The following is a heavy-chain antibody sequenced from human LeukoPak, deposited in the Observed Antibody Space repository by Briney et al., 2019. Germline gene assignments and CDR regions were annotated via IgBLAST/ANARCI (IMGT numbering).Heavy chain of an antibody. V-gene: IGHV1-69*02. D-gene: IGHD6-19*01. CDR2: IIPILGIA. CDR1: GGSFSSYT. Sequence: GASVKVSCKASGGSFSSYTISWVRQAPGQGLEWMGRIIPILGIANYAQKFQGRVTITADKSTGNAYMELSSLRSEDTAVYYCAADNSSGSYWGQGTLVTVSS. CDR3: AADNSSGSY. J-gene: IGHJ4*02.